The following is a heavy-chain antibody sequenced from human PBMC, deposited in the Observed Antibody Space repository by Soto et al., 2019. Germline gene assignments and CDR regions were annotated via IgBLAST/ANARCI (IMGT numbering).Heavy chain of an antibody. CDR3: AKDRITDYGDRDDAFDI. D-gene: IGHD4-17*01. CDR2: ISYDGSNK. CDR1: GFTFSSYG. Sequence: GGSLRLSCAASGFTFSSYGMHWVRQAPGKGLEWVAVISYDGSNKYYADSVKGRFTISRDNSKNTLYLQMNSLRAEDTAVYYCAKDRITDYGDRDDAFDIWGQGTMVTVSS. J-gene: IGHJ3*02. V-gene: IGHV3-30*18.